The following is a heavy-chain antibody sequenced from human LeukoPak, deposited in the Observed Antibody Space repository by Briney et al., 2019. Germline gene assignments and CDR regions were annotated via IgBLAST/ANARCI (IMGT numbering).Heavy chain of an antibody. Sequence: GGSLRLSCAASGFTFSSCAMTWVRQAPGKGLEWVSAISGSGGNTYYADSVKGQFTLSRDNSKNTLYLQMNSLRAEYTAVYYCAKTARGYSYDWGQGTLVTVSS. J-gene: IGHJ4*02. D-gene: IGHD5-18*01. CDR3: AKTARGYSYD. CDR1: GFTFSSCA. CDR2: ISGSGGNT. V-gene: IGHV3-23*01.